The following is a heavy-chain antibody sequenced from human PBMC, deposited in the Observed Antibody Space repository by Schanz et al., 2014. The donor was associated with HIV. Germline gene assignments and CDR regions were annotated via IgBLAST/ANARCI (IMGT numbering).Heavy chain of an antibody. CDR3: TRGARDCSNGVCGGTYFDY. CDR2: ISGYIGNT. V-gene: IGHV1-18*04. Sequence: QVQLVQSGAEVKNPGASVKVSCKASGYTFTGYYMHWVRQATGQGLEWMGWISGYIGNTNYAQNLQGRVTMTADTFTSTAYMELRSLTSDDTAVYYCTRGARDCSNGVCGGTYFDYWGQGTLVTVSS. J-gene: IGHJ4*02. D-gene: IGHD2-8*01. CDR1: GYTFTGYY.